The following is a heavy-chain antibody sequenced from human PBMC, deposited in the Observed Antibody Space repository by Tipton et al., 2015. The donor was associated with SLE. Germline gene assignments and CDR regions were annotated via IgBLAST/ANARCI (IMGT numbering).Heavy chain of an antibody. J-gene: IGHJ6*02. CDR3: AKDLTQYYYAMDV. CDR1: GFIFSDYY. CDR2: ISGTASAI. D-gene: IGHD2-21*02. V-gene: IGHV3-11*01. Sequence: SLRLSCAASGFIFSDYYMTWIRQAPGKGLEWVSYISGTASAIYYADSVKGRFTISRDNAKTSLYLQMNSLRVEDTAVYYCAKDLTQYYYAMDVWGQGTTVTVSS.